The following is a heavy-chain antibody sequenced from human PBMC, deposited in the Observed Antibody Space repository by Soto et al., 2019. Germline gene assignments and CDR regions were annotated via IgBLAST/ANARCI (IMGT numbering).Heavy chain of an antibody. CDR1: GGSISTGY. Sequence: SETLSLTCTVSGGSISTGYWTWIRQPPEKGLEWIGYIYYSGSTNYNPSLKSRVTISVDTSKNQFSLKLSSVTAADTAVYYCASLWFGELSLISDWFDPWGQGTLVTDSS. D-gene: IGHD3-10*01. CDR3: ASLWFGELSLISDWFDP. V-gene: IGHV4-59*01. J-gene: IGHJ5*02. CDR2: IYYSGST.